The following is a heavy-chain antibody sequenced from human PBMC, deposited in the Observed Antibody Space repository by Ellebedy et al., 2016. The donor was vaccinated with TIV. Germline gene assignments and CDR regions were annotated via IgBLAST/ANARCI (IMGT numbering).Heavy chain of an antibody. D-gene: IGHD3-9*01. V-gene: IGHV1-18*01. CDR3: ARENSNDWFWDY. J-gene: IGHJ4*02. CDR2: ISTYNGKT. CDR1: GGTFSSYA. Sequence: ASVKVSXXASGGTFSSYAISWVRQAPGQGLERMGWISTYNGKTESAQKFQGRVTMTTSASRTTVYMELRSLRSDDTAVYYCARENSNDWFWDYWGQGTLVTVSS.